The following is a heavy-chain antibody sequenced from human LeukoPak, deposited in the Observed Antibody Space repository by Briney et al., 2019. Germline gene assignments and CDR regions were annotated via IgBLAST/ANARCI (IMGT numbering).Heavy chain of an antibody. CDR2: IWYDGSNK. CDR3: AREGSIYDILTGLDP. Sequence: GGSLRLSCAASGFTFSSYGMHWVRQAPGKGLEWVAVIWYDGSNKYYADSVKGRFTISRDNSKNTLYLQMNSLRAEDTAVYYCAREGSIYDILTGLDPWGQGTLVTVSS. V-gene: IGHV3-33*01. D-gene: IGHD3-9*01. J-gene: IGHJ5*02. CDR1: GFTFSSYG.